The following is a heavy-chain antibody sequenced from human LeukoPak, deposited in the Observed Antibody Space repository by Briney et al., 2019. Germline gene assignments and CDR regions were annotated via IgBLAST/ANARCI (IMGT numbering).Heavy chain of an antibody. Sequence: ASVKVSCKASGYTFTGYYMHWVRQAPGQGLEWMGWINPNSGGTNYAQKFQGRVTMTRDKSISTAYMELSRLRSDDTAVYYCARDTSVVPAAMLDYWGQGTLVTVSS. J-gene: IGHJ4*02. CDR3: ARDTSVVPAAMLDY. D-gene: IGHD2-2*01. CDR1: GYTFTGYY. V-gene: IGHV1-2*02. CDR2: INPNSGGT.